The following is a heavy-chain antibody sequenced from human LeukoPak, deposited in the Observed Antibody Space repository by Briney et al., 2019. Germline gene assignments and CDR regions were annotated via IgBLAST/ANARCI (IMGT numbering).Heavy chain of an antibody. CDR1: GFTFSSYG. Sequence: GRSLRLSCAASGFTFSSYGMHWVRQAPGKGLEWVAVISYDGCNKYYADSVKGRFTISRDNSKNTLYLQMNSLRAEDTAVYYCAKDWSDYGDYILFGYWGQGTLVTVSS. V-gene: IGHV3-30*18. CDR2: ISYDGCNK. J-gene: IGHJ4*02. CDR3: AKDWSDYGDYILFGY. D-gene: IGHD4-17*01.